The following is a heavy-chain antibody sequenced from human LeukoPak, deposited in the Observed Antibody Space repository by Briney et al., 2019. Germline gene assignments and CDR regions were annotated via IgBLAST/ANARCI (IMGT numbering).Heavy chain of an antibody. V-gene: IGHV3-23*01. CDR3: AKATEIDH. J-gene: IGHJ4*02. CDR1: GFNFNNFA. Sequence: GGSLRPSCAASGFNFNNFAMSWVRQAPGKGLEWLSAMTGPADTTYYAESVKGRFTISRDYSKSMVFLQMNSLRVEDTAIYYCAKATEIDHWGQGNLGSVSS. CDR2: MTGPADTT.